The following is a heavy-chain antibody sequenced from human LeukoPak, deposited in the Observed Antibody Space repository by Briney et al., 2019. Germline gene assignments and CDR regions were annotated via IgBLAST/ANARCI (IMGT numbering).Heavy chain of an antibody. CDR1: GGPVSSYY. Sequence: SETLSLTCTVSGGPVSSYYWSWVRQPPGEGLEWIAYVYNSGSTNYNPSLKSRVTISVDRSKNQFSLKMKSVTAADTAVYYCVRDWEGFNFDIWGQGTMVTVSS. D-gene: IGHD1-26*01. J-gene: IGHJ3*02. CDR3: VRDWEGFNFDI. CDR2: VYNSGST. V-gene: IGHV4-59*02.